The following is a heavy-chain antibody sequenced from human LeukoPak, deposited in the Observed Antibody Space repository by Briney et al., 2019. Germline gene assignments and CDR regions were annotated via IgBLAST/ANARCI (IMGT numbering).Heavy chain of an antibody. D-gene: IGHD3-22*01. J-gene: IGHJ4*02. CDR1: GFTFSSYG. CDR2: ITYDGSNK. CDR3: AKDDLAYYDSSGYPYFDY. Sequence: GGSLRLSCAASGFTFSSYGMHWVRQAPGKGLEWVAVITYDGSNKYYADSVKGRFTISSDNSKNTLYLQMNSLRAEDTAVYYCAKDDLAYYDSSGYPYFDYWGQGTLVTVSS. V-gene: IGHV3-30*18.